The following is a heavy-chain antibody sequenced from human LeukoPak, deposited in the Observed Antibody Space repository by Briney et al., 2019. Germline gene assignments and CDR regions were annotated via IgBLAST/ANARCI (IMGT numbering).Heavy chain of an antibody. CDR3: AKKETYYDFWSGYHPMGPFDY. J-gene: IGHJ4*02. Sequence: GGSLRLSCAASGFTFSSYAMNWVRQAPGKGLEWVSSISSSSSYIYYADSVKGRFTISRDNAKNSLYLQMNSLRAEDTDVYYCAKKETYYDFWSGYHPMGPFDYWGQGTLVTVSS. V-gene: IGHV3-21*01. CDR1: GFTFSSYA. D-gene: IGHD3-3*01. CDR2: ISSSSSYI.